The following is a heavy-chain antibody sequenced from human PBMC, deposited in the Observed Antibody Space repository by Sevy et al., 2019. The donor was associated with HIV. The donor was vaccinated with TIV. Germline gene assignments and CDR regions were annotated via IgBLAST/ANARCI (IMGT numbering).Heavy chain of an antibody. CDR3: ASDYF. V-gene: IGHV3-7*01. CDR1: GLIVSSHW. CDR2: IKQDGSEK. Sequence: GGSLRLSCVASGLIVSSHWMTWVRQAPGKGLEWVATIKQDGSEKYYVDSVKGRFTISRDNAKNSVYLQMSSLRVEDTAMYFCASDYFWGQGTLVTVSS. J-gene: IGHJ4*02.